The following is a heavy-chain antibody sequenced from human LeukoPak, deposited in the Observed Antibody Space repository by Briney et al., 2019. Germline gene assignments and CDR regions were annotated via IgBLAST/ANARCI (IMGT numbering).Heavy chain of an antibody. J-gene: IGHJ4*02. CDR2: IYYSGST. V-gene: IGHV4-30-4*01. Sequence: SETLSLTCTVSGGSISSGDYYWSWIRQPPGKGLEWIGYIYYSGSTYYNPSLKSRVTISVDTSKNQFSLKLSSVTAADTAVYYCARGDPYYYGSSGQESALDYWGQGTLVTVSS. D-gene: IGHD3-22*01. CDR1: GGSISSGDYY. CDR3: ARGDPYYYGSSGQESALDY.